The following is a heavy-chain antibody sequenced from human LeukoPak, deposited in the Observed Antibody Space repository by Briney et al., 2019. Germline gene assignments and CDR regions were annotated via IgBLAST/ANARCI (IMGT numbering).Heavy chain of an antibody. Sequence: GGSLRLSCAASGFTFDDYAMHWVRQAPGKGLEWVSSISWNSGSIGHADSVKGRFTISRDNAKNSLYLQMNSLRAEDTALYYCAIAEDSSGYPSYFDYWGQGALVTVSS. CDR1: GFTFDDYA. J-gene: IGHJ4*02. D-gene: IGHD3-22*01. CDR2: ISWNSGSI. CDR3: AIAEDSSGYPSYFDY. V-gene: IGHV3-9*01.